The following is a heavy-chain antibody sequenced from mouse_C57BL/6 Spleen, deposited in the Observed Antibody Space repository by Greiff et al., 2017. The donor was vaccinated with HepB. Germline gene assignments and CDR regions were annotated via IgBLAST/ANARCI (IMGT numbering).Heavy chain of an antibody. Sequence: QVQLQQPGAELVKPGASVKLSCKASGYTFTSYWMHWVKQRPGQGLEWIGMIHPNSGSTNYNEKFKSKATLTVDKSSSTAYMQLSSLTSEDSAVYYCARIYYSNSWYFDVWGTGTTVTVSS. V-gene: IGHV1-64*01. D-gene: IGHD2-5*01. CDR2: IHPNSGST. J-gene: IGHJ1*03. CDR3: ARIYYSNSWYFDV. CDR1: GYTFTSYW.